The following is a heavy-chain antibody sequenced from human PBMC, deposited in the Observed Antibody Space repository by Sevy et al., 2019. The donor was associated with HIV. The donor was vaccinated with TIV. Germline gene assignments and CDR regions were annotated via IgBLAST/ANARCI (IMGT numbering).Heavy chain of an antibody. V-gene: IGHV3-11*01. J-gene: IGHJ3*02. D-gene: IGHD3-22*01. CDR1: GFTFSDYY. CDR2: ISSSGSTI. Sequence: GGSLRLSCAASGFTFSDYYMSWIRQAPGKGLEWVSYISSSGSTIYYADSVKGRFTISRDNTKNSLYLQRNSLRAEDTAVYYCASRYYYDSSGYSQVDAFDIWGQGTMVTVSS. CDR3: ASRYYYDSSGYSQVDAFDI.